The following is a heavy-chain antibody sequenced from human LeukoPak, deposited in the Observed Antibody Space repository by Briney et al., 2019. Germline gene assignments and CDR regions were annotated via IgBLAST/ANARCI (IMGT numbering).Heavy chain of an antibody. CDR1: GGSISSIIYY. D-gene: IGHD5-12*01. J-gene: IGHJ4*02. V-gene: IGHV4-31*03. Sequence: SETLSLTCTVSGGSISSIIYYWGWIRQPPGKGLEWIGYIHHSGSTYYNPSLKSRVSISVSTSNNRFSLQLSSVTAADTAVYYCARVIGYDQLDYWGQGTLVTVSS. CDR3: ARVIGYDQLDY. CDR2: IHHSGST.